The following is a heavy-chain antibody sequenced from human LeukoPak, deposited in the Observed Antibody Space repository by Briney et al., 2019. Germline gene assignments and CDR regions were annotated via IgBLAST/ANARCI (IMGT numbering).Heavy chain of an antibody. J-gene: IGHJ4*02. Sequence: SETLSLTCTVSGGSISSYYWSWIRQPPGKGLEWVGYTYYSGSTNYNPSLKSRVTISVDTSKNQFSLKLSSVTAADTAVYYCARGSGYCSGGSCYHPGFLFDYWGQGTLVTVSS. CDR3: ARGSGYCSGGSCYHPGFLFDY. CDR1: GGSISSYY. V-gene: IGHV4-59*01. D-gene: IGHD2-15*01. CDR2: TYYSGST.